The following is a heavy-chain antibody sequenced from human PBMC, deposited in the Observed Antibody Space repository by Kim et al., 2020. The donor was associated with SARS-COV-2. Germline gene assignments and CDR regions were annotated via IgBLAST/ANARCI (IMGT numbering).Heavy chain of an antibody. Sequence: GGSLRLSCAASGFTFSSYGMHWVRQAPGKGLEWVAVISYDGSNKYYADSVKGRFTISRDNSKNTLYLQMNSLRAEDTAVYYCAKDPDDGYYYYYGMDVWGQGTTVTVSS. CDR1: GFTFSSYG. J-gene: IGHJ6*02. V-gene: IGHV3-30*18. D-gene: IGHD3-3*01. CDR2: ISYDGSNK. CDR3: AKDPDDGYYYYYGMDV.